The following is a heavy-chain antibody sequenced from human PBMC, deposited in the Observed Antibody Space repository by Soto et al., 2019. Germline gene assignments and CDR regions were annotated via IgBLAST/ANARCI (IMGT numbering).Heavy chain of an antibody. J-gene: IGHJ4*02. CDR3: TGIIAAAGTSPFDY. Sequence: GGSLRLSCAASGFTFSSYAMSWVRQAPGKGLEWVSAISGSSGSTYYADSVKGRFTISRDNSKHTLYLQMNSLRAEDTAVYYCTGIIAAAGTSPFDYWGQGTLVTVSS. V-gene: IGHV3-23*01. CDR1: GFTFSSYA. CDR2: ISGSSGST. D-gene: IGHD6-13*01.